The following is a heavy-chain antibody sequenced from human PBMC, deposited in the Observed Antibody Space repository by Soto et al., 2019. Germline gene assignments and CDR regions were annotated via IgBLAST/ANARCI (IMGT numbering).Heavy chain of an antibody. J-gene: IGHJ6*03. D-gene: IGHD2-2*01. V-gene: IGHV3-23*01. Sequence: GGSLRLSCAASGFTFSSYAMSWVRQAPGKGLEWVSAISGSGGSTYYADSVKGRFTISRDNSRNTLYLQMTSLRAEDTAVYYCAKGGRGYCSSTSCPLVVLRGYYYMDVWGKGTTVTVSS. CDR1: GFTFSSYA. CDR3: AKGGRGYCSSTSCPLVVLRGYYYMDV. CDR2: ISGSGGST.